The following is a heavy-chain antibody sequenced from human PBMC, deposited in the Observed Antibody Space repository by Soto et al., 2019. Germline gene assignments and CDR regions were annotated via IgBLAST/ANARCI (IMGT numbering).Heavy chain of an antibody. Sequence: QVQLQQSGPGLVKPSQTLSLTCAISGDSVSTNSATWDWIRQSPSRGLEWLGRTYYRSKWYNDYAVSVKVRLTINPETPNAQLSLHLTSVTPDDTAVYYCARLRGNSWLDSWGQGTLGTVSS. CDR1: GDSVSTNSAT. CDR3: ARLRGNSWLDS. CDR2: TYYRSKWYN. V-gene: IGHV6-1*01. J-gene: IGHJ5*01.